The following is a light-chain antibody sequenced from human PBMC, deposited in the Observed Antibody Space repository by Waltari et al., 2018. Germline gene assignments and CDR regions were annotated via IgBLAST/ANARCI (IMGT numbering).Light chain of an antibody. CDR3: ATWDSSLSEVV. Sequence: QSVLTQPPSVSAASGPKVTISCSGSSPNIGSNYVSWYQQLPGTAPQLLIYDNDKRPSGIPDRFSASKSGTSVTLGITGLQTGDEADYYCATWDSSLSEVVFGGGTKLTVL. V-gene: IGLV1-51*01. CDR2: DND. J-gene: IGLJ3*02. CDR1: SPNIGSNY.